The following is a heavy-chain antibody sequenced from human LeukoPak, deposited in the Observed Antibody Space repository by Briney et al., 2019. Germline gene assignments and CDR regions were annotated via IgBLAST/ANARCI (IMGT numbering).Heavy chain of an antibody. CDR3: ARSGRSGGMY. D-gene: IGHD2-15*01. CDR1: GGSFSGYY. CDR2: ISHSRGT. Sequence: SETLSLTCAVYGGSFSGYYWSWVRQPPGKGLEWIGEISHSRGTNYNPSLKSRVTISVDTSKNQFSLNLSSVTAADTAVYYCARSGRSGGMYWGQGTLVTVSS. J-gene: IGHJ4*02. V-gene: IGHV4-34*01.